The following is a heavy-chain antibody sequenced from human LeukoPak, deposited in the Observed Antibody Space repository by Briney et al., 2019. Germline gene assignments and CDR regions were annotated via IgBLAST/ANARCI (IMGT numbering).Heavy chain of an antibody. J-gene: IGHJ5*02. Sequence: PSETLSLTCTVSGGSISSGGYYWSWIRQHPGKGLEWIGYIYYSGSTYCNPSLKSRVTISVDTSKNQFSLKLSSVTAADTAVYYCARQPRGTTGVGWFDPWGQGTLVTVSS. CDR1: GGSISSGGYY. D-gene: IGHD4-17*01. CDR3: ARQPRGTTGVGWFDP. CDR2: IYYSGST. V-gene: IGHV4-31*03.